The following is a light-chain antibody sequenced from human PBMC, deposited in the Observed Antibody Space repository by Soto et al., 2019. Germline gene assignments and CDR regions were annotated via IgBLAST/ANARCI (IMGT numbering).Light chain of an antibody. CDR3: AAWDDSLNGVV. Sequence: QSVLTQPPSASGTPGQRVTISCSGSSSDIGSNTVHWYQQLPGTAPKLLIYNNRQRPSGVPDRFSGSRSGTSASLAISGLQSEDEADYYCAAWDDSLNGVVFGGGTKVTVL. V-gene: IGLV1-44*01. J-gene: IGLJ2*01. CDR2: NNR. CDR1: SSDIGSNT.